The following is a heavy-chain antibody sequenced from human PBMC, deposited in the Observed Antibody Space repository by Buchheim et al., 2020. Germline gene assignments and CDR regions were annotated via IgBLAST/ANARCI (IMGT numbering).Heavy chain of an antibody. Sequence: QVQLVQSGAEVKKPGASVKVSCKASGYTFTSYDINWVRQATGPGLEVKGWMNPNRCNPGYAQKFQGRVTMTRKTSISTAYMELSSLRSEDTAAYYCARRDVKEGYCSGGSCLGYWGQGTL. V-gene: IGHV1-8*01. CDR2: MNPNRCNP. J-gene: IGHJ4*02. D-gene: IGHD2-15*01. CDR3: ARRDVKEGYCSGGSCLGY. CDR1: GYTFTSYD.